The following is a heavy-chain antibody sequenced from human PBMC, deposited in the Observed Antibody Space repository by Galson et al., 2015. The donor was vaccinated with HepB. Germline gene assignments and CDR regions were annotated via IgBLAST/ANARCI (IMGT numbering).Heavy chain of an antibody. D-gene: IGHD6-25*01. J-gene: IGHJ4*02. V-gene: IGHV3-30*09. Sequence: SLRLSCAGGGFTVSSNASPWVGQAPGRGREWGGVVSANGHIEFYGDSVRGRLASCRDHSTHTISLQMTSLRAEDTALYYCVRDGEISAAFNFDYWGQGTLVTVSS. CDR1: GFTVSSNA. CDR3: VRDGEISAAFNFDY. CDR2: VSANGHIE.